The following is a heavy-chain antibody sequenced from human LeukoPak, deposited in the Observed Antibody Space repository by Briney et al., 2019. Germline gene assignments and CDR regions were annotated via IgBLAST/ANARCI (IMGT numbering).Heavy chain of an antibody. D-gene: IGHD4-17*01. CDR2: IWYDGSNK. Sequence: GGSLRLSCAASGFTFSSYGMHWVRQAPGKGLEWVAVIWYDGSNKYYADSVKGRLTISRDNAKNTLYLQMNSLRAEDTAVYYCARPTSGDYGDYSFDYWGQGTLVTVSS. CDR3: ARPTSGDYGDYSFDY. CDR1: GFTFSSYG. V-gene: IGHV3-33*01. J-gene: IGHJ4*02.